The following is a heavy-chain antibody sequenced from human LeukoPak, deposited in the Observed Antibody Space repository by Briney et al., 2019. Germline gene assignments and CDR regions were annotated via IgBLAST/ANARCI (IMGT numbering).Heavy chain of an antibody. D-gene: IGHD3-22*01. Sequence: PSETLSLTCTVSGGSISSYYWSWIRQPPGKGLEWIGYIYYSGSTNYNPSLKSRVTISVDTSKNQFSLKLSSVTAADTAVYYCARRGQGYYDSSGTFDYWGQGTLVTVSS. CDR2: IYYSGST. V-gene: IGHV4-59*08. CDR3: ARRGQGYYDSSGTFDY. J-gene: IGHJ4*02. CDR1: GGSISSYY.